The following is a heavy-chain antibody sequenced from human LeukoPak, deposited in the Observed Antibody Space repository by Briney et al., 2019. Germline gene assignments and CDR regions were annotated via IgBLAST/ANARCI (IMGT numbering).Heavy chain of an antibody. D-gene: IGHD3-22*01. CDR2: INPYSGDT. CDR1: GYSFTGYY. J-gene: IGHJ4*02. Sequence: ASVKVSCKASGYSFTGYYIHWLRQAPGQGLEWMGWINPYSGDTNYARKFQGRVTMTRDTSISTAYVELSGLTSDDTSVYYCFSDDSSGSFDTWGQGTLVTVSS. CDR3: FSDDSSGSFDT. V-gene: IGHV1-2*02.